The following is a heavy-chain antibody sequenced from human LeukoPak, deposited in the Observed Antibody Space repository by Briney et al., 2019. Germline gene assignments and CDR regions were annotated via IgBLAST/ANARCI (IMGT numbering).Heavy chain of an antibody. CDR2: ISGSGGST. Sequence: GGSLRLSCAASGFTFSSYAMSWVRQAPGKGLEWVSAISGSGGSTYYADSVKGRFTISRDNSKNTLYLQMNSLRAEDTAVYYCAKGVVGADETGYFQHWGQGTLVTVSS. CDR1: GFTFSSYA. J-gene: IGHJ1*01. D-gene: IGHD1-26*01. CDR3: AKGVVGADETGYFQH. V-gene: IGHV3-23*01.